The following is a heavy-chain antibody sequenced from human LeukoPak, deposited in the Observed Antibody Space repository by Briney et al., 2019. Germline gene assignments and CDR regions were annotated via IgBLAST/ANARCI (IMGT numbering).Heavy chain of an antibody. Sequence: GGSLRLSCSASGFTFSSYTMNWVRQAPGKGLEWVANIKQDGSEKYYVDSVKGRFTISRDNAKNSLYLQMNSLRAEDTAVYYCARRRGFDYWGQGTLVTVSS. CDR1: GFTFSSYT. J-gene: IGHJ4*02. D-gene: IGHD3-10*01. CDR3: ARRRGFDY. V-gene: IGHV3-7*01. CDR2: IKQDGSEK.